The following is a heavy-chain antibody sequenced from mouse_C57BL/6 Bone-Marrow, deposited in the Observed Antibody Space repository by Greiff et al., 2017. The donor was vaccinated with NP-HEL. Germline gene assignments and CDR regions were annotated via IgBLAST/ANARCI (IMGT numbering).Heavy chain of an antibody. J-gene: IGHJ2*01. Sequence: EVMLVESGGDLVKPGGSLKLSCAASGFTFSSYGMSWVRQTPDKRLEWVATISSGGSYPYYPDSVKGRFTISRDKAKNTLYLQMSSLKSEDTAMYYCARQRGSNYAYYFDYWGQGTTLTVSS. V-gene: IGHV5-6*01. CDR1: GFTFSSYG. CDR3: ARQRGSNYAYYFDY. D-gene: IGHD2-5*01. CDR2: ISSGGSYP.